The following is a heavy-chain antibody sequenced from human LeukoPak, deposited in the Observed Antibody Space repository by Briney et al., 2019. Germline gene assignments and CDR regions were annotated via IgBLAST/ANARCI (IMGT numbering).Heavy chain of an antibody. D-gene: IGHD3-22*01. J-gene: IGHJ4*02. CDR3: ASGDHYYDSSGPAY. CDR1: GFTFSSYA. V-gene: IGHV3-30-3*01. CDR2: ISYDGSNK. Sequence: GGSLRLSCAASGFTFSSYAMHWARQAPGKGLEWVAVISYDGSNKYYADSVKGRFTISRDNSKNTLYLQMNSLRAEDTAVYYCASGDHYYDSSGPAYWGQGTLVTVSS.